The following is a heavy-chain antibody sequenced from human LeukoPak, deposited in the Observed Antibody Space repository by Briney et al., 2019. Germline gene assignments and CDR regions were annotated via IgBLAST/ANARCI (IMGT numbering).Heavy chain of an antibody. CDR3: AKDSSGTRGYYFDY. J-gene: IGHJ4*02. V-gene: IGHV3-23*01. CDR2: ISGSGGST. D-gene: IGHD2-15*01. CDR1: GFTFSSYA. Sequence: PGGSLRLSCTASGFTFSSYAMSWVRQAPGKGLEWVSAISGSGGSTYYADSVKGRFTISRDNSKNTLYLQMNSLRAEDTAVYYCAKDSSGTRGYYFDYWGQGTLVTVSS.